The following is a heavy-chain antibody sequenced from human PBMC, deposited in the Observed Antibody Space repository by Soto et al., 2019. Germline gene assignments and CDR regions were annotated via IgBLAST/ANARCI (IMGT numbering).Heavy chain of an antibody. V-gene: IGHV1-18*04. CDR3: ARDRATITIFGVVSPFDY. D-gene: IGHD3-3*01. J-gene: IGHJ4*02. CDR1: GYTFTSYG. CDR2: ISAYNGNT. Sequence: SVKVSCKASGYTFTSYGISWVRQAPGQGLEWMGWISAYNGNTNYAQKLQGRVTMTTDTSTSTAYMELRSLRSDDTAVYYCARDRATITIFGVVSPFDYWGXGTLVNVSS.